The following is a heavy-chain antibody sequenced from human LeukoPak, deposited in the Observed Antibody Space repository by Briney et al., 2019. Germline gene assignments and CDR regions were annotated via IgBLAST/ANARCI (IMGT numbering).Heavy chain of an antibody. CDR2: IKQDGSEN. J-gene: IGHJ3*02. Sequence: GGSLRFSCEASGFTFGDYWMTWVRQAPGKGLEGVANIKQDGSENHYVDSVKGRFTISRDNAKNSLYLQMNSLRAEDTAVYYCATYWRHFDWLLSDIWGLGTMVTVSS. V-gene: IGHV3-7*05. CDR1: GFTFGDYW. D-gene: IGHD3-9*01. CDR3: ATYWRHFDWLLSDI.